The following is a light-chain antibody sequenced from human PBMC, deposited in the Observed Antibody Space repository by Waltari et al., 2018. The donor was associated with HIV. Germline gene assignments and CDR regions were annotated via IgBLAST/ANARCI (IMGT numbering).Light chain of an antibody. V-gene: IGLV2-14*01. J-gene: IGLJ1*01. CDR3: SSYTSSSTSHV. CDR2: EVR. Sequence: QSALTQPASVSGSPGQSITIPCTGTSSDVGGYNYVPCYQQHPGKAPKLIVYEVRNRPSVVSNRFSGSKSGNTASLTISGLQAEDEADYYCSSYTSSSTSHVFGTGTKVTVL. CDR1: SSDVGGYNY.